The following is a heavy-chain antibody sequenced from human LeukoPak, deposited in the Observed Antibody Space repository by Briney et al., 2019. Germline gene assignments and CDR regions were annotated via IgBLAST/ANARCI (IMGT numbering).Heavy chain of an antibody. V-gene: IGHV3-74*01. J-gene: IGHJ4*02. D-gene: IGHD2-2*01. CDR1: QFTFSNYW. CDR2: INSDGSST. CDR3: ARVSSYCSSTSRKEPLDY. Sequence: GGSLTLSCAASQFTFSNYWMYWVRQAPGKGLVWVSRINSDGSSTNYADSVKGRFTISRDNAKNTLYLQMNGLRAEDTALYYCARVSSYCSSTSRKEPLDYWGQGTLVTVSS.